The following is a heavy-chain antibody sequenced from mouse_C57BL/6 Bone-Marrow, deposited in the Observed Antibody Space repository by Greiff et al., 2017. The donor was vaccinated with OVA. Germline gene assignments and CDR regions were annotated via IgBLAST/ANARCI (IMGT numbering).Heavy chain of an antibody. CDR1: GYTFTSYW. J-gene: IGHJ2*01. CDR3: ARWGYGNYPCFDY. D-gene: IGHD2-1*01. CDR2: IDPSDSYT. V-gene: IGHV1-59*01. Sequence: QVQLQQPGAELVRPGTSVKLSCKASGYTFTSYWMHWVKQRPGQGLEWIGVIDPSDSYTNYNQKFKGKATLTVDTSSSTAYMQLSSLTSEDSAVYYCARWGYGNYPCFDYWGQGTTLTVSS.